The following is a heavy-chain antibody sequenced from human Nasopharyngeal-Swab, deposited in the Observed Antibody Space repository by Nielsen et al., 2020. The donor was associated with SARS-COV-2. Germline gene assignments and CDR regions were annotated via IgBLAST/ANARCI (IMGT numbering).Heavy chain of an antibody. CDR2: IYYSGST. CDR3: ARDTRRGGVDY. CDR1: GLFINSYY. D-gene: IGHD2-15*01. J-gene: IGHJ4*02. V-gene: IGHV4-59*01. Sequence: SETLSLTCTVSGLFINSYYWSWIRQPPRRGLEWIGYIYYSGSTNYNPSLKSRVTISLDTSKNQFSLKLSSVTAADSAVYYCARDTRRGGVDYWGQGTLVTVSS.